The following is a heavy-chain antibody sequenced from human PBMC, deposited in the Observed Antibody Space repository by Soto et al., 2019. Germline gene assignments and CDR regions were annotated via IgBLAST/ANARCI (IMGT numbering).Heavy chain of an antibody. Sequence: SETLSLTCSVSGGSFSSDSFVWSWVRQFPGKGLEWIGYINYSGTTYYNPSLRSRITMSVDTSKNQFSLNLSSVTAADTAVYYCARDHKWDGMDVWGQGTTVTVSS. CDR2: INYSGTT. CDR1: GGSFSSDSFV. V-gene: IGHV4-31*03. CDR3: ARDHKWDGMDV. J-gene: IGHJ6*02. D-gene: IGHD1-26*01.